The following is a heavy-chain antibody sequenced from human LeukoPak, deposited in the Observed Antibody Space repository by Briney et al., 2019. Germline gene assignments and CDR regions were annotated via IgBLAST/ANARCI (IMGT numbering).Heavy chain of an antibody. V-gene: IGHV3-23*01. CDR2: ISGSGGST. Sequence: GSLRLSCAASGFTFSSYAMSWVRQAPGKGLEWVSAISGSGGSTYYADSVKGRFTISRDNSKNTLYLQMNSLRAEDTAVYYCAKCPLTPYYYDSSGYPGDFDYWGQGTLVTVSS. CDR3: AKCPLTPYYYDSSGYPGDFDY. CDR1: GFTFSSYA. J-gene: IGHJ4*02. D-gene: IGHD3-22*01.